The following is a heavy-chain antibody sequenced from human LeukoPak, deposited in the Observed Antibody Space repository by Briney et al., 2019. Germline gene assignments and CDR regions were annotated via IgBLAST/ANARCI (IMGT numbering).Heavy chain of an antibody. CDR2: INWNGGSI. D-gene: IGHD3-10*01. CDR3: ARDGSYNSGNYYSPYYYYMDV. CDR1: GFTLSSYE. J-gene: IGHJ6*03. Sequence: GSLRLSCTASGFTLSSYEMSWIRQAPGKGLEWVSGINWNGGSIGYAESVKGRFTISRDNAKNSLYLQMNSLRAEDTALYHCARDGSYNSGNYYSPYYYYMDVWGKGTTVTISS. V-gene: IGHV3-20*01.